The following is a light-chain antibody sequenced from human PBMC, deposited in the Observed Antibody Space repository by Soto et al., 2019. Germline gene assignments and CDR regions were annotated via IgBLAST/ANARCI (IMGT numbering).Light chain of an antibody. CDR3: QQYDRSSLIT. CDR2: GAS. Sequence: EIVLTQSPGTLSLSPGERATLSCRASQTVNSNYLAWYQQRAGQAPRLLIYGASTRAADIPDRFSGSVSGTDFTLTISRLEPEDVAVYYCQQYDRSSLITFGGGTKVEIK. V-gene: IGKV3-20*01. J-gene: IGKJ4*01. CDR1: QTVNSNY.